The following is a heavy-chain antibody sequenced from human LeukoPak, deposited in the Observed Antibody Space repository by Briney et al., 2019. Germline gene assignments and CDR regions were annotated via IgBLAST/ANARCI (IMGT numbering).Heavy chain of an antibody. CDR2: MNPNSGNT. Sequence: ASVKVSCKASGYTFTSYDINWVRQATGQGLEWMGWMNPNSGNTGYAQKFQGRVTMTRNTSISTAYMELSSLRSEDTAVYYCARGQSPYTDIVLMVYATFYYYYYGMDVWGQGTTVTVSS. CDR1: GYTFTSYD. J-gene: IGHJ6*02. CDR3: ARGQSPYTDIVLMVYATFYYYYYGMDV. V-gene: IGHV1-8*01. D-gene: IGHD2-8*01.